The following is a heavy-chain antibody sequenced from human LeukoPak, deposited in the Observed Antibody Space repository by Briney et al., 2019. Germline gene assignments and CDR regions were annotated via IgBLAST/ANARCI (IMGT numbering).Heavy chain of an antibody. CDR2: IIPIFGTA. D-gene: IGHD2/OR15-2a*01. J-gene: IGHJ4*02. Sequence: ASVKVSCKASGGTFSSYAISWVRQAPGQGLEWMGGIIPIFGTANYAQKFQGRVTITADESTSTAYMELSSLRSEDTAVYYCTRGGEYSASPGVDWGQGTLVTVSS. CDR3: TRGGEYSASPGVD. CDR1: GGTFSSYA. V-gene: IGHV1-69*13.